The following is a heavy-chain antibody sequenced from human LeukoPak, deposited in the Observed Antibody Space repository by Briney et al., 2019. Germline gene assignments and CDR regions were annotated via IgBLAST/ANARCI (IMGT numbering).Heavy chain of an antibody. J-gene: IGHJ5*02. CDR3: ARGLRGVAAARRHWFDP. CDR2: INHSGST. Sequence: SETLSLTCAVYGGSFSGYYWSWIRQSPGEGLEWIGEINHSGSTNYNPSLKSRLTISVDTSKTQFSLKLSSVTAADTAVYYWARGLRGVAAARRHWFDPWGQGTLVTVSS. D-gene: IGHD6-13*01. V-gene: IGHV4-34*01. CDR1: GGSFSGYY.